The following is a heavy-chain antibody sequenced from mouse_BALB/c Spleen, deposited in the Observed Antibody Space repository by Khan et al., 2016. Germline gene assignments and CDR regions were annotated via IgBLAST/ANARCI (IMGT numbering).Heavy chain of an antibody. CDR1: GFTLSTSGMG. V-gene: IGHV8-8*01. CDR3: ARIEGGRAMDY. CDR2: IWWDDDK. D-gene: IGHD3-3*01. Sequence: QVTLKESGPGILQPSQTLSLTCSFSGFTLSTSGMGVGWIRQPSGKGLEWLAHIWWDDDKRYNPAPKSRLTISKDTSSNQVFLKIASVDTADTATYYCARIEGGRAMDYWGQGTSVTVSS. J-gene: IGHJ4*01.